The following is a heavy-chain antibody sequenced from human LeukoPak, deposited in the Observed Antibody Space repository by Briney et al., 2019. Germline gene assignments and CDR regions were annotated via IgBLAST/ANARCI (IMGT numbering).Heavy chain of an antibody. D-gene: IGHD6-13*01. Sequence: PSEALSLTCAVYGGSFSGYYWSWIRQPPGKGLEWIGEINHSGSTNYNPSLKSRVAISVDTSKNQFSLKLSSVTAADTAVYYCARRTAAAGTCDYWGQGTLVTVSS. CDR2: INHSGST. CDR3: ARRTAAAGTCDY. CDR1: GGSFSGYY. V-gene: IGHV4-34*01. J-gene: IGHJ4*02.